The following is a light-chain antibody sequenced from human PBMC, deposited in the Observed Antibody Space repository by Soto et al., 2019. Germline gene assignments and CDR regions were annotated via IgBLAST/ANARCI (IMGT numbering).Light chain of an antibody. J-gene: IGKJ4*01. CDR1: QCFXND. V-gene: IGKV1-6*01. CDR3: LQDYNDTLT. CDR2: PAS. Sequence: IQVNQSPSCLSASVGDRVTISCRASQCFXNDFGWYQQKPGKAPKFLXDPASSLQRGGPSRLSGSGSATDFTLTISSLQPEDFANYYCLQDYNDTLTFGGGTKVDIK.